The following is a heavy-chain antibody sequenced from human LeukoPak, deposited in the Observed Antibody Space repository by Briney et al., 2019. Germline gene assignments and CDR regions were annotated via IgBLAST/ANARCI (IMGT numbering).Heavy chain of an antibody. V-gene: IGHV4-59*08. Sequence: PSETLSLTCTVSGGSISGYYWSWIRQPPGNGLQFIGYIHYAGSTNYNPSLESRVTLSVDTSKNQFSLKLRSVTAADTAVYYCARLSKDTVVLPAAMAHYFDYWGQGTLVTVSS. CDR3: ARLSKDTVVLPAAMAHYFDY. CDR1: GGSISGYY. CDR2: IHYAGST. D-gene: IGHD2-2*01. J-gene: IGHJ4*02.